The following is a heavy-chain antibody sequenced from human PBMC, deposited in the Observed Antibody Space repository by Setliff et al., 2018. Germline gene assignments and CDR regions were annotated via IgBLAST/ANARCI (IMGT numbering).Heavy chain of an antibody. V-gene: IGHV1-18*01. CDR1: GYSFTSYG. D-gene: IGHD2-2*01. J-gene: IGHJ3*02. CDR3: ARVLFHCSSTSCYLDAFDI. CDR2: ISTYYGNT. Sequence: ASVKVSCKASGYSFTSYGIGWVRQAPGQGLEWMGWISTYYGNTNYAQKLQGGVTMTTDTSTSTAYMELRSLRSDDTAVYYCARVLFHCSSTSCYLDAFDIWGQGTMVTVSS.